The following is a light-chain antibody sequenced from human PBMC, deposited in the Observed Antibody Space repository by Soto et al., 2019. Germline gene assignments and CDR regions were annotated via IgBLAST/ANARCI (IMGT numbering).Light chain of an antibody. CDR3: AAWDDSLNIYV. Sequence: SVLAQPASVSGSPGQSITISCTGASSDVGNYNYVYRYQLFPGTAPKLFIYSNNQRPSGVPDRFSGSKSGTSASLAISGLRSEDEADYYCAAWDDSLNIYVFGTGTKVTVL. V-gene: IGLV1-47*02. CDR1: SSDVGNYNY. CDR2: SNN. J-gene: IGLJ1*01.